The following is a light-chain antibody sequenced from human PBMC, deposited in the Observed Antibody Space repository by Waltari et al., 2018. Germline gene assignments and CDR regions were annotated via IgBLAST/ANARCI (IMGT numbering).Light chain of an antibody. Sequence: QSALTQPASMSGSPGQSITISCTGSSRDIGSYNLVSWFQQHPGKAPKLIIYDRTNRTSGVSDRFAASKSGSTASLTISGLQGEAEADYYCCAYAGSDTFIFGGGTQVTV. CDR1: SRDIGSYNL. J-gene: IGLJ6*01. CDR3: CAYAGSDTFI. CDR2: DRT. V-gene: IGLV2-23*01.